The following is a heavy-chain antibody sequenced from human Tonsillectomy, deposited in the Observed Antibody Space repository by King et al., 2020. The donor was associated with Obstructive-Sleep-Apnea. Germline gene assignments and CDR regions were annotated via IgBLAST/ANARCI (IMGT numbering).Heavy chain of an antibody. Sequence: VQLVESGGGVVQPGRSLRLSCAASGFTFSSYAMHWVRQAPGKGLEWVTIISYDGSNKYYADSVKGRFTISRDNSKNTLYLRMNSLRAEDTAVYYCARGPQLLWFGELLVDYWGQGTLVTVSS. CDR3: ARGPQLLWFGELLVDY. V-gene: IGHV3-30-3*01. J-gene: IGHJ4*02. CDR1: GFTFSSYA. CDR2: ISYDGSNK. D-gene: IGHD3-10*01.